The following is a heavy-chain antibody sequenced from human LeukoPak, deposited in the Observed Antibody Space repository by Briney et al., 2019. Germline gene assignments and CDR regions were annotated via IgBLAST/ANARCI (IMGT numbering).Heavy chain of an antibody. D-gene: IGHD5-18*01. CDR1: DGSISSSSYY. J-gene: IGHJ4*02. Sequence: PSETLPLTCTVSDGSISSSSYYWGWIRQPPGKGLEWIGYISYSGSTKYNPSLKSRVTISVDTSKNQFSLKLSSVTAADTAVYYCARIQLWLRGGFDYWGQGTLVTVSS. CDR3: ARIQLWLRGGFDY. V-gene: IGHV4-61*05. CDR2: ISYSGST.